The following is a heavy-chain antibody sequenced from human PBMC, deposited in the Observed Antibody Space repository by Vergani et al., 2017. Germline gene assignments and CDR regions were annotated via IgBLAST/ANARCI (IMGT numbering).Heavy chain of an antibody. CDR3: ARDRSDILTGHSPYCLAY. Sequence: QVQLVQSGSELKKPGASVKVSCKASGYTLSRYSIYWVRQAPGQGLEWMGWINTNTGNPAYAQGFRGRFVFSLDTSVNTAYLQINNLKSDDTAVYYCARDRSDILTGHSPYCLAYWGQGTLVTVSS. J-gene: IGHJ4*02. V-gene: IGHV7-4-1*02. CDR1: GYTLSRYS. CDR2: INTNTGNP. D-gene: IGHD3-9*01.